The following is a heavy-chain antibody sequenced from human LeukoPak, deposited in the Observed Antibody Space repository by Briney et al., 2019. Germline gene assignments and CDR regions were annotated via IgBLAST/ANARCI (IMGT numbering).Heavy chain of an antibody. CDR3: ASLSGYDILTGSDYGMDV. J-gene: IGHJ6*02. CDR1: GYSFTSYW. CDR2: IYPGDSDT. Sequence: GESLKISCKGSGYSFTSYWIGWVRQVPGKGLEWMGIIYPGDSDTRYSPSFQGQVTISADKSISTAYLQWSSLKASDTAMYYCASLSGYDILTGSDYGMDVWGQGTTVTVSS. D-gene: IGHD3-9*01. V-gene: IGHV5-51*01.